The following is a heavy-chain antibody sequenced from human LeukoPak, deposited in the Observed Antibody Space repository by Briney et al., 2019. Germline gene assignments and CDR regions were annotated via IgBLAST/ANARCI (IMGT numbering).Heavy chain of an antibody. D-gene: IGHD3-3*01. J-gene: IGHJ4*02. CDR1: GFTFSSYS. V-gene: IGHV3-21*01. Sequence: PGGSLRLSCAASGFTFSSYSMNWVRQAPGKGLEWVSSISSRSSYIYYADSVKGRFTISRDNAKNSLYLQMNSLRAEDTAVYYCARTGTTMGDYWGQGTLVTVSS. CDR3: ARTGTTMGDY. CDR2: ISSRSSYI.